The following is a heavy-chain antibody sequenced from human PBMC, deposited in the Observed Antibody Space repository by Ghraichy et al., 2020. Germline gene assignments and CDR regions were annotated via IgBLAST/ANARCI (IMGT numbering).Heavy chain of an antibody. D-gene: IGHD3-16*02. CDR1: GLTFSTYW. CDR3: ARDLYGYLARNDY. J-gene: IGHJ4*02. CDR2: IKQDGTEK. Sequence: GESLNISCVASGLTFSTYWMSWVRQAPGKGLEWVAHIKQDGTEKYYVGSVKGRFTISRDNAKNSLYLQMNSLRVEDTAMYYCARDLYGYLARNDYWGQGTLVTVSS. V-gene: IGHV3-7*04.